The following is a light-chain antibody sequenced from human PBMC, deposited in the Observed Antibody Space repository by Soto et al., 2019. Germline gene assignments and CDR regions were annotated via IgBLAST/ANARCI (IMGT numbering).Light chain of an antibody. CDR3: SSKTSSRPV. J-gene: IGLJ2*01. CDR2: DVS. CDR1: SSDVGYYNR. V-gene: IGLV2-18*02. Sequence: QSALTQPPSVSGSPGQSVTISCTGTSSDVGYYNRVSWYQQSPGTAPKLILYDVSNRPSGVPDRFSGSKSGNTASLTISGLQAEDEADYYCSSKTSSRPVFGGGTKLTVL.